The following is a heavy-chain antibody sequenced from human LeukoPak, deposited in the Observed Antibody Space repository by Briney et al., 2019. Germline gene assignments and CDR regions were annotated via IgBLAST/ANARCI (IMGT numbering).Heavy chain of an antibody. J-gene: IGHJ4*02. D-gene: IGHD3-10*01. CDR3: ARLQVTMVRGVKDFDY. CDR2: IYPGDSDT. V-gene: IGHV5-51*01. Sequence: GESLKISCKGSGYSFTSYWIGWVRQMPGKGLEWMGIIYPGDSDTRYTPSVQGQVTISADKSISTAYLQWSSLKASDTAMYYCARLQVTMVRGVKDFDYWGQGTLVTVSS. CDR1: GYSFTSYW.